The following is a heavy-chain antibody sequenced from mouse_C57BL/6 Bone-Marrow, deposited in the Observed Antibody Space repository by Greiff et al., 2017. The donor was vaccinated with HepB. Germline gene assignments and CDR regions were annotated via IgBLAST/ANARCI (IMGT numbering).Heavy chain of an antibody. CDR1: GYTFTSYW. CDR2: IDPSDSYT. V-gene: IGHV1-69*01. J-gene: IGHJ2*01. CDR3: AVRGGVY. D-gene: IGHD2-14*01. Sequence: QVQLQQPGAELVMPGASVKLSCKASGYTFTSYWMHWVKQRPGQGLEWIGEIDPSDSYTNYKQKFKGKSTLTVDKSSSPAYMQLSSLTSEDSVVYYCAVRGGVYWGQGTTLTVSS.